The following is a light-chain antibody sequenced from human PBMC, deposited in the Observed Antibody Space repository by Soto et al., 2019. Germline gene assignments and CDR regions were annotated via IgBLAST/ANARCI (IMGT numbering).Light chain of an antibody. V-gene: IGKV1-39*01. CDR2: AAS. Sequence: DIQRTQSPSSLSASVGDRVIITCRASPSISSYLNWYQKKPGKAPKLLLYAASSLQSGVPSRFSGSGSGTDFTLTISSLQTEDFATYDCQQRYSTPLTFGQGTKGAIK. CDR1: PSISSY. J-gene: IGKJ1*01. CDR3: QQRYSTPLT.